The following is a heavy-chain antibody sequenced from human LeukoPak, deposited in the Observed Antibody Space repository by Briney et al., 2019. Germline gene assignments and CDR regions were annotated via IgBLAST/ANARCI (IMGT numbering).Heavy chain of an antibody. J-gene: IGHJ4*02. D-gene: IGHD5-24*01. CDR3: AKEGRSLQTY. Sequence: PGGSLRLSCAASGFIFSSTWMSWVRLAPGKGLEWVANIKEDGTETYYVGSVKGRFTISRDNAKNSLYLQMNSLRVEDTAVYYCAKEGRSLQTYWGQGTLVTVSS. CDR2: IKEDGTET. V-gene: IGHV3-7*03. CDR1: GFIFSSTW.